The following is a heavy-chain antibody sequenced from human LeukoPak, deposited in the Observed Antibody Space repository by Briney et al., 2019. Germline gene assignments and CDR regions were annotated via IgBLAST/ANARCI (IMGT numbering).Heavy chain of an antibody. J-gene: IGHJ1*01. CDR3: AKRRPYGGNSIDYSQH. CDR2: IRYDGSNK. Sequence: GGSLRLSCAASGFTFSSYGMHWVRQAPGKGLEWVAFIRYDGSNKYYADSVKGRFTISRDNSKNTLYLQMNSLRAEDTAVYYCAKRRPYGGNSIDYSQHWGQGTLVTVSS. D-gene: IGHD4-23*01. V-gene: IGHV3-30*02. CDR1: GFTFSSYG.